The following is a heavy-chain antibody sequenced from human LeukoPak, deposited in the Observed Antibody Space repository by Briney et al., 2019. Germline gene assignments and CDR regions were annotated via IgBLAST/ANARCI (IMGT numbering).Heavy chain of an antibody. J-gene: IGHJ4*02. D-gene: IGHD5-24*01. CDR1: GGSISSGSYY. CDR3: AREERWLQLNFDY. CDR2: TYTSGST. Sequence: SQTLSLTCTVSGGSISSGSYYWSWIRQPAGKGLEWIGRTYTSGSTNYNPSLKSRVTISVDASKNQFSLKLSSVTAADTAVYYCAREERWLQLNFDYWGQGTLVTVSS. V-gene: IGHV4-61*02.